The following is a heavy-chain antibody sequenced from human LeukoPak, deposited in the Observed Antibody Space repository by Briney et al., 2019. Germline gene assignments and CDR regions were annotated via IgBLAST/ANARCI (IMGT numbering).Heavy chain of an antibody. CDR1: GGSFSGYY. CDR2: INHGGST. J-gene: IGHJ4*02. CDR3: ARITVTTTPDDY. D-gene: IGHD4-17*01. V-gene: IGHV4-34*01. Sequence: PSETLSLTCAVYGGSFSGYYWSWIRQPPGKGLEWIGEINHGGSTNYNPSLKSRVTISVDTSKNQFSLKLSSVTAADTAVYYCARITVTTTPDDYWGQGTLVTVSS.